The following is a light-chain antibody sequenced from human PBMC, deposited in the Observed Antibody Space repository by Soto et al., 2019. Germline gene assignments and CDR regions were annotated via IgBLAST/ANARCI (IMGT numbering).Light chain of an antibody. CDR1: QSVSSN. CDR2: GAS. Sequence: EIVMTQSPATLSVSPGERATLSCRASQSVSSNLAWYQQKPGQAPRLLIYGASTRATGIPARFSGSGSGTEFTLTISGLQSDDFAVYDCQQYNNWTLTFGPGTKVYIK. J-gene: IGKJ3*01. CDR3: QQYNNWTLT. V-gene: IGKV3-15*01.